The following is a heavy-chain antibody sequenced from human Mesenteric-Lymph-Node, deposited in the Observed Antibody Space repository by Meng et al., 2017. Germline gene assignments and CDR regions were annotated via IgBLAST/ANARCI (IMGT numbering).Heavy chain of an antibody. V-gene: IGHV3-53*04. D-gene: IGHD2-15*01. Sequence: GESLKISCAASGFTVSSNYEWVSLIYSGNNTYSTDSVKGRVTISRHNSKNTLYLQMSSLRPEDTALYYCARMKEGYCSGGSCYAYYYYGMDVWGQGTTVTVSS. CDR1: GFTVSSNY. CDR2: IYSGNNT. CDR3: ARMKEGYCSGGSCYAYYYYGMDV. J-gene: IGHJ6*02.